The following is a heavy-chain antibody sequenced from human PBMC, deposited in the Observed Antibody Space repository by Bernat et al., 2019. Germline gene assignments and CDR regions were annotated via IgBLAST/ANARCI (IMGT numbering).Heavy chain of an antibody. CDR1: GYSFTSYW. Sequence: EVQLVQSGAEVKKPGESLRISCKGSGYSFTSYWISWVRQMPGKGLEWMGRIDPSDSYTNYSPSFQGHVTISADKSISAAYLQWSSRKASDTAMYYCARLEAGSLSPDYWYFDLWGRGTLVTVSS. CDR3: ARLEAGSLSPDYWYFDL. J-gene: IGHJ2*01. D-gene: IGHD6-19*01. V-gene: IGHV5-10-1*01. CDR2: IDPSDSYT.